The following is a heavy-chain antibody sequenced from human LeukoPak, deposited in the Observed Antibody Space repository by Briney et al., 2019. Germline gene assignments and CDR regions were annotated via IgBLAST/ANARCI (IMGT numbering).Heavy chain of an antibody. J-gene: IGHJ4*02. CDR2: ISSSSSYI. V-gene: IGHV3-21*04. CDR3: AKGFVPYSSGWYYFDY. Sequence: GGSLRLSCAASGFTFSSYSMNWVRQAPGKGLEWVSSISSSSSYIYYADSVKGRFTISRDNSKNTLYLQMNSLRAEDTAVYYCAKGFVPYSSGWYYFDYWGQGTLVTVSS. CDR1: GFTFSSYS. D-gene: IGHD6-19*01.